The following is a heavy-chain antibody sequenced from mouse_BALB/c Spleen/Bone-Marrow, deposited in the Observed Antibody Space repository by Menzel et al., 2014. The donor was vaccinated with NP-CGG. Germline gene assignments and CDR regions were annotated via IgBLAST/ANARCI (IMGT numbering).Heavy chain of an antibody. Sequence: EVQLQQSGAELVKPGASVKLSCTASGFNIKDTYMHWVKQRPEQGLEWIGRIDPANGNTKYDPKFQGKATITADTSSNTAYLRISSLTSEDAAVYSSASYYLGSGGFAYWGQGTQVTVSA. CDR1: GFNIKDTY. J-gene: IGHJ3*01. V-gene: IGHV14-3*02. D-gene: IGHD1-1*01. CDR3: ASYYLGSGGFAY. CDR2: IDPANGNT.